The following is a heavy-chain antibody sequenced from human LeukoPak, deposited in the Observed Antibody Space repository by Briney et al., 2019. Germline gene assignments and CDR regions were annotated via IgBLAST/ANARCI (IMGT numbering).Heavy chain of an antibody. D-gene: IGHD1-1*01. CDR3: ARGALGGETGP. CDR2: IGWDGGYT. Sequence: GGSLRLSCAASGFTFDDYAMHWARQAPGKGLEWVSLIGWDGGYTYYADSVKGRFTISRDNSKNSLYLQMNSLRAEDTAVYYCARGALGGETGPWGQGTLVTVSS. CDR1: GFTFDDYA. J-gene: IGHJ4*02. V-gene: IGHV3-43D*03.